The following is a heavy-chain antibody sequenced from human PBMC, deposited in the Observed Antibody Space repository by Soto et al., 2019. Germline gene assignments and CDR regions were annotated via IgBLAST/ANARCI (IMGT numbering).Heavy chain of an antibody. D-gene: IGHD3-22*01. Sequence: QVQLVQSGAEVKKPGSSVKVSCKASGGTFSSYAISWVRQAPGQGLEWMGGIIPIFGTANYAQKFQGRVTITADESTSTAYMELSSLRSEDTAVYYCARCSYYYDSSGYYYDDAFDIWGQGTMVTVSS. CDR3: ARCSYYYDSSGYYYDDAFDI. CDR1: GGTFSSYA. CDR2: IIPIFGTA. J-gene: IGHJ3*02. V-gene: IGHV1-69*01.